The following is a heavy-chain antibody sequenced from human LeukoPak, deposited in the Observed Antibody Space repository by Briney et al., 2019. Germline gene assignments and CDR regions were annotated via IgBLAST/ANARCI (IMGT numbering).Heavy chain of an antibody. CDR2: ISGSGGST. CDR3: EAGVWFDP. CDR1: GFTFSSYA. V-gene: IGHV3-23*01. J-gene: IGHJ5*02. Sequence: GGSLSLFCAASGFTFSSYAMSWVRQAPGKGLEWVSAISGSGGSTYYADSVKGRLPISRDNSKNTLYLQMNSLRAEDTAVYYCEAGVWFDPCGQGTLVTVSS. D-gene: IGHD6-13*01.